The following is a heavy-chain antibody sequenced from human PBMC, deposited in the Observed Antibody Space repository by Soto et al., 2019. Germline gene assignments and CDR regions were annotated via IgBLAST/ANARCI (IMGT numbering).Heavy chain of an antibody. V-gene: IGHV3-23*01. Sequence: PGGSLRLSCAASGFTFSSYAMSWVRQAPGKGLEWVSAISGSGGSTYYADSVKGRFTISRDNSKNTLYLQMNSLRAEDTAVYYCAKGQGYDFKQSVWFDPWGQGTLVTVSS. J-gene: IGHJ5*02. D-gene: IGHD3-3*01. CDR3: AKGQGYDFKQSVWFDP. CDR2: ISGSGGST. CDR1: GFTFSSYA.